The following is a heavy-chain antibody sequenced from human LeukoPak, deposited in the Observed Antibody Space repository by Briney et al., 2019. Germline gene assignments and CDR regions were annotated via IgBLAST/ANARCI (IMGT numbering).Heavy chain of an antibody. D-gene: IGHD3-10*01. CDR3: AKDESGSYYLVDYYYYGMDV. Sequence: QPGGSLRLSCAASGFTFSSYGMHWVRQAPGKGLEWVAVISYDGSNKYYADSVKGRFTISRDNSKNTLYLQMNSLRAEDTAVYYCAKDESGSYYLVDYYYYGMDVWGKGTRSPSPQ. CDR2: ISYDGSNK. V-gene: IGHV3-30*18. J-gene: IGHJ6*04. CDR1: GFTFSSYG.